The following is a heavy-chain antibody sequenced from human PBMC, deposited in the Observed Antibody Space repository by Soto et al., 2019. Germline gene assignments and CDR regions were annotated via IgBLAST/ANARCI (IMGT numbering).Heavy chain of an antibody. V-gene: IGHV2-5*02. CDR2: NYWDDDK. D-gene: IGHD2-2*03. Sequence: QITLKESGPTLVKPTQPLTLTCTFSGISLSTSRVAVGWIRQPPGKALEWLALNYWDDDKHYSPSLKSRLTITKDTSKNQVVLTMTNMDPEDTATYVCAHRRAPQSGYCFDTWGQGTLVTVSS. J-gene: IGHJ5*02. CDR1: GISLSTSRVA. CDR3: AHRRAPQSGYCFDT.